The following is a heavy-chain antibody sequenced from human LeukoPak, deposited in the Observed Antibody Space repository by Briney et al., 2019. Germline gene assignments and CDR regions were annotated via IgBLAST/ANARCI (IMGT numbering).Heavy chain of an antibody. J-gene: IGHJ4*02. Sequence: GESLKISCKGSGYSFTSYWIGWVRQMPGKGLEWMGIIYPGDSDTRYSPSFRGQVTISADKSISTAYLQWSSLKASDTAMYYCARIGYDYGDLPKNGLDYWGQGTLVTVSS. CDR3: ARIGYDYGDLPKNGLDY. D-gene: IGHD4-17*01. V-gene: IGHV5-51*01. CDR1: GYSFTSYW. CDR2: IYPGDSDT.